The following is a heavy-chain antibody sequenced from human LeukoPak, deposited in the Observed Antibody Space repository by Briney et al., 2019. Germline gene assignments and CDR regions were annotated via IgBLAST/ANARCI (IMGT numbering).Heavy chain of an antibody. CDR1: GFTFDDYA. CDR3: AKESHGFDY. CDR2: ISWNSGSI. Sequence: GGSLRLSCAASGFTFDDYAMHWVRQAPGKGLEWVSGISWNSGSIGYADSVKGRFTISRDNAKNSLYLQMNSLRAEDTALYYCAKESHGFDYRGQGTLVTVSS. V-gene: IGHV3-9*01. J-gene: IGHJ4*02.